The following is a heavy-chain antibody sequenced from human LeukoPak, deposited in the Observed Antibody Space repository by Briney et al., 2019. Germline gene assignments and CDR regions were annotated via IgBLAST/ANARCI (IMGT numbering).Heavy chain of an antibody. D-gene: IGHD6-19*01. CDR1: GFTFSSYG. V-gene: IGHV3-30*18. CDR2: ISYDGSNK. J-gene: IGHJ4*02. Sequence: GGSLRLSCAASGFTFSSYGMHWVRQAPGKGLEWVAVISYDGSNKYYADSVKGRFTISRDNSKNMLYLQMNSLRAEDTAVYYCAKDRSGWYYFDYWGQGTLVTVSS. CDR3: AKDRSGWYYFDY.